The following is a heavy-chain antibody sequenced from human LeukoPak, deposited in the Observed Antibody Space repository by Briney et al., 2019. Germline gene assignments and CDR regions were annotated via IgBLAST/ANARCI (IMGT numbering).Heavy chain of an antibody. CDR1: GYTFSDYY. CDR3: ARGSDYVWGSYRAFDY. Sequence: ASVKVSCKASGYTFSDYYIHWVRQAPGQGLEWMGWINPNSGGTNYAQNFQGRVTMTRDTSIITAYMELSRLRSDDTAVYYCARGSDYVWGSYRAFDYWGQGTLVTVSS. V-gene: IGHV1-2*02. D-gene: IGHD3-16*02. CDR2: INPNSGGT. J-gene: IGHJ4*02.